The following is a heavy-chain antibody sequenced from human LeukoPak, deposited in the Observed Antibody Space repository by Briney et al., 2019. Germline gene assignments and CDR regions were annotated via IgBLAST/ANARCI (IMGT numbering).Heavy chain of an antibody. V-gene: IGHV5-51*01. J-gene: IGHJ4*02. CDR1: GYSFTSYW. CDR3: ARRPYDILTGSYYFDY. Sequence: GESLQISCKGSGYSFTSYWIGWVRQMPGKGLERMGIIYPGDSDTRYSPSFQGQVTISADKSISTAYLQWSSLKASDTAMYYCARRPYDILTGSYYFDYWGQGTLVTVSS. CDR2: IYPGDSDT. D-gene: IGHD3-9*01.